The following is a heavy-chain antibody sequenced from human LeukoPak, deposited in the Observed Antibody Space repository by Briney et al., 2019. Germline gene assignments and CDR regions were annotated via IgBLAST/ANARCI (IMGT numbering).Heavy chain of an antibody. D-gene: IGHD3-10*01. Sequence: GGSLTLSCAASGFTFSTHSMNWVRQAPGKGLEWVSYISHSGNDIYYGESVRGRFTISRDNAKNSLYLQMHTLSAEDTAVYYCAGDGIGVLPGDAFDIWSQGTMVTVSS. CDR1: GFTFSTHS. J-gene: IGHJ3*02. V-gene: IGHV3-21*05. CDR3: AGDGIGVLPGDAFDI. CDR2: ISHSGNDI.